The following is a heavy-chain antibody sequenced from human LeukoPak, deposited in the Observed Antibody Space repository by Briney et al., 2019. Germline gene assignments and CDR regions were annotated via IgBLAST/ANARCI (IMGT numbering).Heavy chain of an antibody. J-gene: IGHJ4*02. D-gene: IGHD3-22*01. Sequence: ASVKVSCKASGCTFTSYAMHWVRQAPGQRLEWMGWINAGNGNTKYSQKFQGRVTITRDTSASTAYMELSSLRSEDTAVYYCARDRGRDYYDSSGYSLVHWGQGTLVTVSS. CDR3: ARDRGRDYYDSSGYSLVH. V-gene: IGHV1-3*01. CDR2: INAGNGNT. CDR1: GCTFTSYA.